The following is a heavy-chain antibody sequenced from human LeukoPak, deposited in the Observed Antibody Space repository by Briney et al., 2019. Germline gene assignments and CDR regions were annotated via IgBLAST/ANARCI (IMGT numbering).Heavy chain of an antibody. D-gene: IGHD3-22*01. J-gene: IGHJ4*02. V-gene: IGHV3-72*01. Sequence: PGGSLRLSCAASGFTFSDHYMDWVRQAPGKGLEWVGRTRNKANSYTTEYAASVKGRFTISRDDSKNSLYLQMNSPKTEDTAVYYCARGPVPYDSSGSWMGFDYWGQGTLVTVSS. CDR3: ARGPVPYDSSGSWMGFDY. CDR1: GFTFSDHY. CDR2: TRNKANSYTT.